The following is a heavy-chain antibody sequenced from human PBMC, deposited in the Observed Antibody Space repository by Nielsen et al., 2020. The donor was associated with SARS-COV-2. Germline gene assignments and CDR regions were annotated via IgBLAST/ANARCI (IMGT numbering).Heavy chain of an antibody. CDR1: GFTVSSNY. CDR2: IYSGGST. Sequence: GESLKISCAASGFTVSSNYMSWVRQAPGKGLEWVSVIYSGGSTYYADSVKGRFTISRDNSKNTLYLQMNILRAEDTAVYYCAKDRHGMVRGAFDYWGQGTLVTVSS. J-gene: IGHJ4*02. CDR3: AKDRHGMVRGAFDY. D-gene: IGHD3-10*01. V-gene: IGHV3-53*01.